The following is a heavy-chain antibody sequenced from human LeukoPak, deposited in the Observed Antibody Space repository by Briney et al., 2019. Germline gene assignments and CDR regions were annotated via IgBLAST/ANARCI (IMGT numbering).Heavy chain of an antibody. J-gene: IGHJ3*02. D-gene: IGHD3-22*01. CDR1: GGPISSYY. CDR2: IYYSGST. CDR3: ARVPRGYPSPDAFDI. Sequence: SETLSLTCTVSGGPISSYYWSWIRQPPGKGLEWIGYIYYSGSTNYNPSLKSRVTISVDTSKIQFSLKLSSVTAADTAAYYCARVPRGYPSPDAFDIWGQGTMVTVSS. V-gene: IGHV4-59*01.